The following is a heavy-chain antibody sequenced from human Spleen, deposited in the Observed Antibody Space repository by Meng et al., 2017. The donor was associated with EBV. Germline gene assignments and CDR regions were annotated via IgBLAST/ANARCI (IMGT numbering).Heavy chain of an antibody. CDR3: ARGGKQQLVRRNWFDP. CDR2: INHSGST. Sequence: VQVQQWGAGLLKPSATPSLTCAVYGGSFSGYDWNWIRQPPGKGLEWIGEINHSGSTDYNPSLKSRVTISVDTSKNQFSLKLSSVTAADTAVYYCARGGKQQLVRRNWFDPWGQGTLVTVSS. V-gene: IGHV4-34*01. CDR1: GGSFSGYD. D-gene: IGHD1-1*01. J-gene: IGHJ5*02.